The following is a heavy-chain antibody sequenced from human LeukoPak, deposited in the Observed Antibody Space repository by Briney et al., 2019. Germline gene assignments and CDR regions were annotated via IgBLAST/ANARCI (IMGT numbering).Heavy chain of an antibody. CDR1: GFTFSSYW. V-gene: IGHV3-7*01. J-gene: IGHJ4*02. CDR3: ARDRDSYNPAFDY. CDR2: IKQDGSEK. Sequence: AGGSLRLSCAASGFTFSSYWMSWVRQATGKGLEWVANIKQDGSEKYYVDSVKGRFTISRDNAKNSLYLQMNSLRAEDTAVYYCARDRDSYNPAFDYWGQGTLVTVSS. D-gene: IGHD5-24*01.